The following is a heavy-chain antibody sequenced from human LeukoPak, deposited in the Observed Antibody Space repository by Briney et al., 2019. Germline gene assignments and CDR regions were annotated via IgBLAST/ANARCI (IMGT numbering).Heavy chain of an antibody. V-gene: IGHV4-38-2*01. CDR3: ASLANYVPVY. CDR2: VHHRGRT. CDR1: GYSLTTNYS. D-gene: IGHD1-7*01. Sequence: PSETLSLTCSVSGYSLTTNYSWGWIRQPPGKGLEWIGSVHHRGRTFYNPSLKSRLTISLETSKNHFSLKLTSVTSADTAVYYCASLANYVPVYWGQGTLVIVSS. J-gene: IGHJ4*02.